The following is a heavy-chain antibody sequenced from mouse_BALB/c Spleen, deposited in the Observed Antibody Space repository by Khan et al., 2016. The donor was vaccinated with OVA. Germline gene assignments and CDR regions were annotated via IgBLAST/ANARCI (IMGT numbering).Heavy chain of an antibody. D-gene: IGHD1-1*01. CDR2: IGPGSSNA. Sequence: DLVKPGASVKLSCKASGYTFTSYWINWIKQRPGQGFEWIGRIGPGSSNAYYNDIFKGKATLTVATSSNTAYIQRISLSSEDSAVYFCARENYYGKSCYAMDYGGQGTSVTVSA. V-gene: IGHV1S41*01. CDR3: ARENYYGKSCYAMDY. CDR1: GYTFTSYW. J-gene: IGHJ4*01.